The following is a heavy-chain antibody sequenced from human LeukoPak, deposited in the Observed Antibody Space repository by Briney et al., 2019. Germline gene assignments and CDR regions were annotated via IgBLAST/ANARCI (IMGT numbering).Heavy chain of an antibody. V-gene: IGHV3-30-3*01. CDR1: GFTFSSYW. D-gene: IGHD1-7*01. CDR3: ARGFRYNWNYGPFDY. CDR2: ISYDGSNK. J-gene: IGHJ4*02. Sequence: GGSLRLSCAASGFTFSSYWMHWVRQAPGKGLEWVVVISYDGSNKYYADSMKGRFTISRDNSKNTLYLQMNSLRAEDTAVYYCARGFRYNWNYGPFDYWGQGTLVTVSS.